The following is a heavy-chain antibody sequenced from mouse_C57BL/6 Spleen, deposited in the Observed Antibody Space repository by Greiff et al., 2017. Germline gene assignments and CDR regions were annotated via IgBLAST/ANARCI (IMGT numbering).Heavy chain of an antibody. J-gene: IGHJ3*01. V-gene: IGHV5-17*01. D-gene: IGHD1-1*01. CDR1: GFTFSDYG. CDR3: AREGYYYGSSYGFAY. CDR2: ISSGSSTI. Sequence: VQLKESGGGLVKPGGSLKLSCAASGFTFSDYGMHWVRQAPEKGLEWVAYISSGSSTIYYADTVKGRFTISRDNAKNTLFLQMTSLRSEDTAMYYCAREGYYYGSSYGFAYWGQGTLVTVSA.